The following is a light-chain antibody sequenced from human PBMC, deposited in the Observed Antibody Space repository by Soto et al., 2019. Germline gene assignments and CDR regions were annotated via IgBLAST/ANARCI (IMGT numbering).Light chain of an antibody. CDR1: QSIMSW. V-gene: IGKV1-5*03. Sequence: DIQMTQSPSTLSASVGDRVTITCRASQSIMSWLAWYQQKPGKAPKLLIYKASDLDVGVPSRFAGSGSGTEFTLTISSLQPDDVATYYCQQANSFPITFGQGTRLEIK. CDR3: QQANSFPIT. CDR2: KAS. J-gene: IGKJ5*01.